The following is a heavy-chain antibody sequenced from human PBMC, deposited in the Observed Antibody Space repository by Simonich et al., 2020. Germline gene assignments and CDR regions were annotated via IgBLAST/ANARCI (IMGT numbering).Heavy chain of an antibody. CDR1: GYTFTGYY. CDR2: INPNRGGT. J-gene: IGHJ3*02. CDR3: ARVFREYSSSSGAFDI. D-gene: IGHD6-6*01. Sequence: QVQLVQSGAEVKKPGASVKVSCKASGYTFTGYYMHWVRQAPGQGLEWMGRINPNRGGTNYAQKFQGRVTMTRDTSISTAYMELSRLRSDDTAVYYCARVFREYSSSSGAFDIWGQGTMVTVSS. V-gene: IGHV1-2*06.